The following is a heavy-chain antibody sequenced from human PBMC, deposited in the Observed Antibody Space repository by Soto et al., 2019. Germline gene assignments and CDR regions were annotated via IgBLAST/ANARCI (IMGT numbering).Heavy chain of an antibody. CDR3: ARDRLQQLGPPYAYYYMDV. D-gene: IGHD6-13*01. V-gene: IGHV3-33*01. CDR2: IWFDGSSQ. CDR1: GFTFSRYG. J-gene: IGHJ6*03. Sequence: QVQLVESGGGVVQPGRSLRLSCASSGFTFSRYGMHWVRQAPGKGLEWVGVIWFDGSSQFYADSVKGRLTFSRDNSKNTLYLQMNSLRAEDTAVYYCARDRLQQLGPPYAYYYMDVWGKGTTVTVSS.